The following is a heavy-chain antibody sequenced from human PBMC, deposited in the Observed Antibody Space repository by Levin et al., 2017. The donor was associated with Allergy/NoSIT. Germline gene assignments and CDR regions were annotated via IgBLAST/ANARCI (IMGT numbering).Heavy chain of an antibody. J-gene: IGHJ3*02. V-gene: IGHV4-61*01. CDR1: GGSVRSGSYY. Sequence: SETLSLTCTVSGGSVRSGSYYWSWIRQPPGKGLEWIGYIYYSGSINHNPSLKSRVTMSVDTSNNQFSLKLSSVTAADTAVYCCAREPNAFDIWGQGTMVTVSS. CDR2: IYYSGSI. CDR3: AREPNAFDI.